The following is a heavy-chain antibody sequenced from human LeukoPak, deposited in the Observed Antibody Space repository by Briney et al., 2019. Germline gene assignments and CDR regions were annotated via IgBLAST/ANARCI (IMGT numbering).Heavy chain of an antibody. CDR1: GFTFSSYG. CDR2: ISYDGNNK. J-gene: IGHJ4*02. V-gene: IGHV3-30*18. CDR3: AKYQRQWLPKGGFDY. D-gene: IGHD6-19*01. Sequence: GGSLRLSCAASGFTFSSYGMHWVRQAPGKGLEWVAVISYDGNNKYYADSVKGRLTISRDNSKNTLYLQMDNLRAEDTAVYYCAKYQRQWLPKGGFDYWGQGTLVTVSS.